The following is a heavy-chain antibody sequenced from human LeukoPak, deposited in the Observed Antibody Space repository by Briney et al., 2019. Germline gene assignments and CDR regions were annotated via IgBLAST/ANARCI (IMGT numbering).Heavy chain of an antibody. Sequence: SETLSLTCSVSGGSVGSFSIYYWSWVRQPAGKGLEWIGRSYTGGSTSPSYNPSLKSRVSISVDKSKNHFSLTLRSVTAADTAVYYCAMYNYDTSGFDYWGQGTRVTVSS. V-gene: IGHV4-4*07. J-gene: IGHJ4*02. CDR3: AMYNYDTSGFDY. CDR1: GGSVGSFSIYY. CDR2: SYTGGST. D-gene: IGHD3-22*01.